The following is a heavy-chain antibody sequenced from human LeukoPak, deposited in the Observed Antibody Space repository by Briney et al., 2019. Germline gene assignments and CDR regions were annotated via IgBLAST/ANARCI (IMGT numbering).Heavy chain of an antibody. CDR2: IYYSGST. D-gene: IGHD6-19*01. CDR3: ARQALVIAVY. CDR1: GGSISSSSYY. J-gene: IGHJ4*02. Sequence: PSETLSLTCTVSGGSISSSSYYWGWIRQPPGKGLEWIGSIYYSGSTYYNPSLKSRVTISVDTSKNQFSLKLSSVTAADTAVYYCARQALVIAVYWGQGTLVTVSS. V-gene: IGHV4-39*01.